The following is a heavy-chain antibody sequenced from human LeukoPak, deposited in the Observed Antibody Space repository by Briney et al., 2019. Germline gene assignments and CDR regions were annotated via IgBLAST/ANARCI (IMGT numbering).Heavy chain of an antibody. CDR2: IIPILGIA. CDR1: GGTFSSYA. V-gene: IGHV1-69*04. D-gene: IGHD4-17*01. CDR3: ARSANGDYEDY. J-gene: IGHJ4*02. Sequence: SVKVSCKASGGTFSSYAISWVRQAPGQGLEWMGRIIPILGIANYAQKFQGRVTITADKSTSTAYMELSSLRSEDTAVYYCARSANGDYEDYWGQGTLVTVSS.